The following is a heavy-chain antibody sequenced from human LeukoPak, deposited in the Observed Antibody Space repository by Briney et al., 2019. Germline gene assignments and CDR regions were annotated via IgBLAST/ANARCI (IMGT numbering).Heavy chain of an antibody. Sequence: SETLSLTCTVSGGSISSYYWSWIRQPPGKGLEWIGYVYYSGSTNYNPSLKSRVTISVDTSKNQFSLKLSSVTAADTAVYYCARQPMEYSSGWYEYNWFDPWGQGTLVTVSS. CDR2: VYYSGST. V-gene: IGHV4-59*08. CDR3: ARQPMEYSSGWYEYNWFDP. CDR1: GGSISSYY. D-gene: IGHD6-19*01. J-gene: IGHJ5*02.